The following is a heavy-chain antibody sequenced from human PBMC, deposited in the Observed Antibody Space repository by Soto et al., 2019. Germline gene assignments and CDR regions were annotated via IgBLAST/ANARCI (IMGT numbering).Heavy chain of an antibody. J-gene: IGHJ4*02. Sequence: SETLSLTCAVYGGSFSGYYWSWIRQPPGKGLEWIGEINHSGSTNYNPSLKSRVTISVDTSKNQFSLKLSSVTAADTAVYYCASNSFSRGYSYGLSYYFGYWGQGTLVTVSS. CDR3: ASNSFSRGYSYGLSYYFGY. V-gene: IGHV4-34*01. CDR1: GGSFSGYY. CDR2: INHSGST. D-gene: IGHD5-18*01.